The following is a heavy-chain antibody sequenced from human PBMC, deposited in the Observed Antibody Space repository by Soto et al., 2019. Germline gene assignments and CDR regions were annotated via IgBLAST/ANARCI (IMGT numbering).Heavy chain of an antibody. J-gene: IGHJ4*02. Sequence: QIQLVQSGAEVKKPGASVRVSCKASGYTFSHHGFSWVRQVPGQGLEWLGWISAYNGDTAYAQKFQDRFTMTTDTPSSTAYMELRSLRPDDTAVYYCAKDRPRLKQNFYEIDWGQGTQVTVSS. V-gene: IGHV1-18*01. CDR3: AKDRPRLKQNFYEID. D-gene: IGHD3-22*01. CDR1: GYTFSHHG. CDR2: ISAYNGDT.